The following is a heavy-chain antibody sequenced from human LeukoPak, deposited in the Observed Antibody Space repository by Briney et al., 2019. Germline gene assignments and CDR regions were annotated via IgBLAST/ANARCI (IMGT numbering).Heavy chain of an antibody. CDR3: ARDYYDSSGYYENWFDP. CDR1: GFTFSEYY. CDR2: ISSSGSTI. J-gene: IGHJ5*02. V-gene: IGHV3-11*04. Sequence: GESLKISCAASGFTFSEYYMSWIRQAPGKGLEWFSYISSSGSTIYYADSVKGRFTISRDNAKNSLYLQMNSLRAEDTAVYYCARDYYDSSGYYENWFDPWGQGTLVTVSS. D-gene: IGHD3-22*01.